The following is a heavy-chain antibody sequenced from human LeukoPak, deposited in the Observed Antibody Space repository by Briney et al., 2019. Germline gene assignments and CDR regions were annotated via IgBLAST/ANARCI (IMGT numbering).Heavy chain of an antibody. CDR3: ARDLGAYGYHDY. Sequence: SETLSLTCTVSGGSISSGVNYWSWIRQHPGKGLEWIGYIYNSGSTYYNPSLKSRVTISVDTSTNQLSLKLSSVTAADTAVYYCARDLGAYGYHDYWGQGTLVTVS. J-gene: IGHJ4*02. CDR1: GGSISSGVNY. D-gene: IGHD5-12*01. V-gene: IGHV4-31*03. CDR2: IYNSGST.